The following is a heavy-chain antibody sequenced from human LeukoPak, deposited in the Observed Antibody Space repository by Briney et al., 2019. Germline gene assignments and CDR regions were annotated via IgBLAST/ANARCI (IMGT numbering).Heavy chain of an antibody. D-gene: IGHD3-9*01. CDR3: ARGYDILTDYYEYGMDV. V-gene: IGHV4-59*01. CDR1: GDSISSYY. J-gene: IGHJ6*02. Sequence: PSETLSLTCTVSGDSISSYYCSWIRQPPGKGLEWIGYVHYSGSTNYNPSLKSRVTISIDTSKNQFSLRLSSVTAADTAVYYCARGYDILTDYYEYGMDVWGQGTTVTVSS. CDR2: VHYSGST.